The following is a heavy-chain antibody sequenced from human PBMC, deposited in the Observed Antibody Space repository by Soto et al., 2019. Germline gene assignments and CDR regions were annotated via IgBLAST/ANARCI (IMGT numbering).Heavy chain of an antibody. V-gene: IGHV1-2*02. D-gene: IGHD1-26*01. CDR1: GYTFTGYY. CDR3: ARDSDIGVGATYAFDI. Sequence: ASVKVSCKASGYTFTGYYMHWVRQAPGQGLEWMGWINPNSGGTNYAQKFQGRVTMTRDTSISTAYMELSRLRSDDTAVYYCARDSDIGVGATYAFDIWGQGTMVTVSS. CDR2: INPNSGGT. J-gene: IGHJ3*02.